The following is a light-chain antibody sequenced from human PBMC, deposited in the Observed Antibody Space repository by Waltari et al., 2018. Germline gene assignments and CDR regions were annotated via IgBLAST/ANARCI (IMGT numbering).Light chain of an antibody. V-gene: IGLV3-25*03. Sequence: SDELTQPPSVSLSPGQTARITCFGDVLSTHSTHWYQHKPGQAPVMVIFKDTERPSGIPERISGSSSGTTATLTIRGAQAEDEADYYCQSADSTGRGYVFGTGTKVTVL. CDR3: QSADSTGRGYV. CDR1: VLSTHS. CDR2: KDT. J-gene: IGLJ1*01.